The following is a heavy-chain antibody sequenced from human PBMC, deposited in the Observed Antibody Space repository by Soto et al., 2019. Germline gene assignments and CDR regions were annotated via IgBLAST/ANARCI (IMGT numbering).Heavy chain of an antibody. Sequence: VQLLESGGGVVQPGRSLRLSCAASGFTFSRNAMHWVRQAPGKGLEWVAVISYDGSNKYYADSVKGRFTISRDNSKNTLHLQMNSLRDEDTALYYCASHGGGYNFGTHDFWGQGTLVTVSS. CDR3: ASHGGGYNFGTHDF. D-gene: IGHD5-12*01. V-gene: IGHV3-30-3*01. CDR2: ISYDGSNK. J-gene: IGHJ4*02. CDR1: GFTFSRNA.